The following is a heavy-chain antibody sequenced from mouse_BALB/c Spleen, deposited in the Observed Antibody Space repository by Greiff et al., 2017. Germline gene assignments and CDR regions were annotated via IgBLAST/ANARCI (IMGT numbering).Heavy chain of an antibody. CDR2: IRNKANGYTT. V-gene: IGHV7-3*02. Sequence: EVKLMESGGGLVQPGGSLRLSCATSGFTFTDYYMSWVRQPPGKALEWLGFIRNKANGYTTEYSASVKGRFTISRDNSQSILYLQMNTLRAEDSATYYCARDYEYDVGFAYWGQGTLGTVSA. D-gene: IGHD2-4*01. CDR1: GFTFTDYY. CDR3: ARDYEYDVGFAY. J-gene: IGHJ3*01.